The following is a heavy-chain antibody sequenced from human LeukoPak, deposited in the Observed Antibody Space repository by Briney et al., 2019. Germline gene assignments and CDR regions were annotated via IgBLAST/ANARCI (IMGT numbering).Heavy chain of an antibody. CDR1: GFTFSSYA. CDR3: AKGNGYSYGRYYFDY. D-gene: IGHD5-18*01. Sequence: GGSLRLSXAASGFTFSSYAMGWVRQAPGKGLEWVSAITASGGNTYYADSVKGRFTISRDNSKNTLYLQVNSPRAEDTAVYYCAKGNGYSYGRYYFDYWGQGTLVTVSS. CDR2: ITASGGNT. V-gene: IGHV3-23*01. J-gene: IGHJ4*02.